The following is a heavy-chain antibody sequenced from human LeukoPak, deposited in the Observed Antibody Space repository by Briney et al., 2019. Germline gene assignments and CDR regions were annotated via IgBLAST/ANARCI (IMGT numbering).Heavy chain of an antibody. CDR3: ARLQGGSGWYYFDY. J-gene: IGHJ4*02. D-gene: IGHD6-19*01. CDR1: GFTFSSYG. CDR2: ISYDGSDR. Sequence: GGSLRLSCADSGFTFSSYGMHWVRQAPGKGLDWVAFISYDGSDRSYTDSVRGRFTISRGNSKNSLYLQMNSLRAEDTAVYYCARLQGGSGWYYFDYWGQGSLVTVSS. V-gene: IGHV3-30*03.